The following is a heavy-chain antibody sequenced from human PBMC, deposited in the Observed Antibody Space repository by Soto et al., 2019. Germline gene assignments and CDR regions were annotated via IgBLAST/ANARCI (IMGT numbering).Heavy chain of an antibody. Sequence: QVQLVESGGGLVKPGGSLRLSCEGSGFTFSDYYISWIRQAPGKGLEWISYSSNSGTFSRCADSVKGRFSISRDNTKNLLYLQMNSLRAEDTAVYYCARSGDNYNRLDYWGQGTPVTVSS. D-gene: IGHD1-1*01. CDR2: SSNSGTFS. J-gene: IGHJ4*02. V-gene: IGHV3-11*06. CDR1: GFTFSDYY. CDR3: ARSGDNYNRLDY.